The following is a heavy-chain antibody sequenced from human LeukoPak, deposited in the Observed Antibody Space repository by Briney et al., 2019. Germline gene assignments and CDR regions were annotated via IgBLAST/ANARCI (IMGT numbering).Heavy chain of an antibody. Sequence: GGSLRLSCAASGSIFRNYNMNWVRQAPGRGLEWVSSISSSSSFIYYADSMKGRFTISRDNAKNSLYLQLNSLRADDTAVYYCAREAVNTAIFPYDYYGMDVWGQGTTVTVSS. CDR2: ISSSSSFI. J-gene: IGHJ6*02. CDR1: GSIFRNYN. CDR3: AREAVNTAIFPYDYYGMDV. V-gene: IGHV3-21*01. D-gene: IGHD5-18*01.